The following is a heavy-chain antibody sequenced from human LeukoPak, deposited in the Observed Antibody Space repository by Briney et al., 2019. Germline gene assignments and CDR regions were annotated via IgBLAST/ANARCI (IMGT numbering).Heavy chain of an antibody. J-gene: IGHJ4*02. CDR2: ISYAGST. V-gene: IGHV4-39*01. Sequence: PSETLSLTCAVSGDSVSRNGFYWGWVRQSPGMGLEWVGSISYAGSTYYNPSLRSRITLSLAASKNQFSLRLTSVTAADTGMYYCARLLMTNIVLFWGRGTPVAVSS. CDR3: ARLLMTNIVLF. CDR1: GDSVSRNGFY. D-gene: IGHD2/OR15-2a*01.